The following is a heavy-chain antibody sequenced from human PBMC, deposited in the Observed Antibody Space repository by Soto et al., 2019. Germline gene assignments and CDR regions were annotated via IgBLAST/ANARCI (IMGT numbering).Heavy chain of an antibody. Sequence: GESLKISCKGSGYSFTSYWISWVRQMPGKGLEWMGRIDPSDSYTNYSPSFQGHVTISADKSISTAYLQWSSPKASDTAMYYCARHSRIAAAGTDYGMDVWGQGTTVTVSS. J-gene: IGHJ6*02. CDR1: GYSFTSYW. V-gene: IGHV5-10-1*01. CDR3: ARHSRIAAAGTDYGMDV. D-gene: IGHD6-13*01. CDR2: IDPSDSYT.